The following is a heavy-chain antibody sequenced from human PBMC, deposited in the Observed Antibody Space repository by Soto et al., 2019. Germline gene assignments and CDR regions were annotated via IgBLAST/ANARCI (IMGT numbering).Heavy chain of an antibody. D-gene: IGHD3-22*01. CDR3: ARGYYYDSSLPSP. J-gene: IGHJ5*02. CDR1: GGSISSGGYY. CDR2: IYYSGST. V-gene: IGHV4-31*03. Sequence: PSETLSLTCTVSGGSISSGGYYWSWIRQHPGKGLEWIGYIYYSGSTYYNPSLKSRVTISVDTSKNQFSLKLSSVTAADTAVYYCARGYYYDSSLPSPWGQGTLVTVSS.